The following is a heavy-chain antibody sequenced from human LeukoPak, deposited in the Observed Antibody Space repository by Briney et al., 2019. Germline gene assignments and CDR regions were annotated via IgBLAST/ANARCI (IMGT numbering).Heavy chain of an antibody. Sequence: PGGSLRLSCAASGFTFSSYAMHWVRQAPGKGLEYVSAISSNGGSTYYANSVKGRFTISRDNSKNTLYLQMGSLRAEDMAVYYCARDRNYFSGAFDIWGQGTMVTVSS. CDR1: GFTFSSYA. CDR2: ISSNGGST. V-gene: IGHV3-64*01. CDR3: ARDRNYFSGAFDI. J-gene: IGHJ3*02. D-gene: IGHD3-10*01.